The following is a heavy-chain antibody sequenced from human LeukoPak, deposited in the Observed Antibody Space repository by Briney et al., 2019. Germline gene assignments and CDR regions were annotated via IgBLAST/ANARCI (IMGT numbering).Heavy chain of an antibody. D-gene: IGHD2-15*01. CDR1: GFTFDDYG. CDR2: INWNGGSA. V-gene: IGHV3-20*04. Sequence: PGGSLRLSCEASGFTFDDYGMSWVRQGPGKGLEWVSGINWNGGSASYTDSVKGRFTISRDNAKNSLYLQMNSLRAEDTAVYYCARGADGVSSNSRGWFDPWGQGTLVTVSS. CDR3: ARGADGVSSNSRGWFDP. J-gene: IGHJ5*02.